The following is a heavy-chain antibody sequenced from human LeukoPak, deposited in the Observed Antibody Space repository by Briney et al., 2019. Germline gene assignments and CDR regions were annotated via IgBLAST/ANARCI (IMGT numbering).Heavy chain of an antibody. CDR1: GGSISSYY. J-gene: IGHJ4*02. CDR3: ASNYYGSGSLDY. Sequence: SETLSLTCTASGGSISSYYWSWIRQPPGKGLEWIGYIYYSGSTNYNPSLKSRVPISVNTSKNQFSLKLSSVTAADTAVYYCASNYYGSGSLDYWGQGNLVTVSS. D-gene: IGHD3-10*01. V-gene: IGHV4-59*08. CDR2: IYYSGST.